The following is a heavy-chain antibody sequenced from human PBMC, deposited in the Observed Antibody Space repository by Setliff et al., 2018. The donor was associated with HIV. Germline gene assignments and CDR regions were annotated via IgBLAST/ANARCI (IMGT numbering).Heavy chain of an antibody. CDR2: INPNSGVT. CDR3: ARVSAMDFDY. CDR1: GYTFTGYY. V-gene: IGHV1-2*06. D-gene: IGHD5-18*01. Sequence: ASVKVSCRASGYTFTGYYMHWVRQAPGHGLEWMGRINPNSGVTNYAQKFQGRVTLTRDTSISTAYLELSRLRSDDTAVYYCARVSAMDFDYWGQGTLVTVSS. J-gene: IGHJ4*02.